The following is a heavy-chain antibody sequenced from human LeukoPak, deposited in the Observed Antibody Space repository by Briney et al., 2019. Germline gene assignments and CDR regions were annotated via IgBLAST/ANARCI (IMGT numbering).Heavy chain of an antibody. D-gene: IGHD6-19*01. CDR2: IWYDGSNK. Sequence: GGSLRLSCAASGFTFSSYGMHWVRQAPGKGLEWVSIIWYDGSNKYYADSVKGRFTISKDNSKNTLYLQMNSLRAEDTAVYYCVRDPGHSGWYGDYWGQGTLVTVSS. J-gene: IGHJ4*02. CDR1: GFTFSSYG. CDR3: VRDPGHSGWYGDY. V-gene: IGHV3-33*01.